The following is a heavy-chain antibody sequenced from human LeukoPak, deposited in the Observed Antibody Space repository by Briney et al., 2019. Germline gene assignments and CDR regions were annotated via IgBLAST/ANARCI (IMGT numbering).Heavy chain of an antibody. CDR2: IYYSGTT. J-gene: IGHJ4*02. CDR1: GGSISSYY. CDR3: ARDLGSYYPFDY. D-gene: IGHD1-26*01. Sequence: PSETLSLTCTVSGGSISSYYWSWIRQPPGKGLEWIGYIYYSGTTNYNPSLKSRVTISVDTSKNQFSLKLSSVTAADTAVYYCARDLGSYYPFDYWGQGTLVTVSS. V-gene: IGHV4-59*12.